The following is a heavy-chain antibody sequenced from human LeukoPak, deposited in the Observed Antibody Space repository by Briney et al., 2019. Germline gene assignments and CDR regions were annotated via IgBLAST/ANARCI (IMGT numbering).Heavy chain of an antibody. CDR1: GGTFSSYA. CDR2: IIPIFGIA. Sequence: SVKVSCKASGGTFSSYAISWVRQAPGQGLEWMGRIIPIFGIANYAQKFQGRVTITADKSTSTAYMELRSLRSDDTAVYYCARPSSTSSARNYYYYGMDVWGQGTTVTVSS. CDR3: ARPSSTSSARNYYYYGMDV. J-gene: IGHJ6*02. D-gene: IGHD2-2*01. V-gene: IGHV1-69*04.